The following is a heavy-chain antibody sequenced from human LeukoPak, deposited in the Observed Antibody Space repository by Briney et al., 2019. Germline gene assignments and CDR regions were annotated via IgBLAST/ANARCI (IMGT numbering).Heavy chain of an antibody. Sequence: SETLSLTCTVSGGSINGFYWSWIQQPPGRRLEWIGYISYSGSTYYRPSLKSRLTMSLDTSQNQFSLRLNSVTAADTAIYYCARHVISFGESYSQYSFDYWGQGSLVTVSS. V-gene: IGHV4-59*08. CDR2: ISYSGST. CDR3: ARHVISFGESYSQYSFDY. CDR1: GGSINGFY. D-gene: IGHD3-10*01. J-gene: IGHJ4*02.